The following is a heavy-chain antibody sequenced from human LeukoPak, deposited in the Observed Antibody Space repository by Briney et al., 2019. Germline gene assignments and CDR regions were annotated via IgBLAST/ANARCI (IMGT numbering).Heavy chain of an antibody. J-gene: IGHJ4*02. CDR2: INPSGGST. D-gene: IGHD1-14*01. Sequence: ASVKVSCTASGSTFTSYYRHWVRQAPGQGLGGMGIINPSGGSTSYPQKFQGRVTMTRDMSTSTVYMELSSLRSEDTAVYYCARVGAHTGGYYFDYWRRGPLLTVSS. CDR1: GSTFTSYY. CDR3: ARVGAHTGGYYFDY. V-gene: IGHV1-46*01.